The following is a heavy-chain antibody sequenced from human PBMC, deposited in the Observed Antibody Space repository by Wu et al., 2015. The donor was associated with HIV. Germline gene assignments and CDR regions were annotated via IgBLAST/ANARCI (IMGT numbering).Heavy chain of an antibody. CDR2: IIPIFGTA. CDR3: ARDRKQQLVPEDAFDI. Sequence: VKVSCKASGGTFSSYAISWVRQAPGQGLEWMGRIIPIFGTANYAQKFQGRVTITADESTSTAYMELSSLRSEDTAVYYCARDRKQQLVPEDAFDIWGQGTMVTVSS. CDR1: GGTFSSYA. V-gene: IGHV1-69*13. D-gene: IGHD6-13*01. J-gene: IGHJ3*02.